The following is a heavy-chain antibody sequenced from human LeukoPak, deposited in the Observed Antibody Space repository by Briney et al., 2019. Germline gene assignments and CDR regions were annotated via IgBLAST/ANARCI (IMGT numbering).Heavy chain of an antibody. D-gene: IGHD2-8*01. Sequence: GGSLRLSCAASGFTFSDYYMSWIRQAPGKGLEWVSYITSSGSTIYYADSMKGRFTISRDNAKNSLYLQMNSLRAEDTAVYYCARYIVLMVYATTNWFDPWGQGTLVTVSS. V-gene: IGHV3-11*01. CDR2: ITSSGSTI. CDR3: ARYIVLMVYATTNWFDP. J-gene: IGHJ5*02. CDR1: GFTFSDYY.